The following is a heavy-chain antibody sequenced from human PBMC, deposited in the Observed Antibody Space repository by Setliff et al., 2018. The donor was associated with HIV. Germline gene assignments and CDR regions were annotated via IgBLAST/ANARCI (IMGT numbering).Heavy chain of an antibody. Sequence: PGGSLRLSCAPSGFTFRDYYMNWIRQAPGKGLEWVAFISAIGDATHYADSVQGRFTISRDNAKNSLFLQMNGLRDADTAVYYCARRRALAGLDLWGQGTLVTVSS. CDR1: GFTFRDYY. CDR2: ISAIGDAT. V-gene: IGHV3-11*04. CDR3: ARRRALAGLDL. J-gene: IGHJ4*02. D-gene: IGHD3-16*01.